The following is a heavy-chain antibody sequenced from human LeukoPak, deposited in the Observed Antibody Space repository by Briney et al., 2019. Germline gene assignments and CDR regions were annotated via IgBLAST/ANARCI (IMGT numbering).Heavy chain of an antibody. J-gene: IGHJ4*02. CDR2: IDWDDDK. CDR1: GFSLSTSGMR. D-gene: IGHD4-17*01. Sequence: SGPTLVNPTQTLTLTCTFSGFSLSTSGMRVSWIRQPPGKALEWLARIDWDDDKFYSTSLKTRLTISKDTSKNQVFLTMTNMAPVDTATYYCARTKLDYGDYEYYFDYWGQGTLVTVSS. V-gene: IGHV2-70*04. CDR3: ARTKLDYGDYEYYFDY.